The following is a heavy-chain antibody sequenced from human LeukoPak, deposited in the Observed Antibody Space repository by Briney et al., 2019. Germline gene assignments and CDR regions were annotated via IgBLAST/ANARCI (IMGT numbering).Heavy chain of an antibody. D-gene: IGHD1-26*01. CDR1: GGSINSYY. Sequence: SETLSLTCNVSGGSINSYYWNWIRRPPGKGLEWIGYIYYNGNTNYSPSLKSRVTMSVDTSKNLFSLKVSSVTAADTAVYYCARGRSNYYGMDVWGQGTTVTVSS. V-gene: IGHV4-59*01. CDR3: ARGRSNYYGMDV. J-gene: IGHJ6*02. CDR2: IYYNGNT.